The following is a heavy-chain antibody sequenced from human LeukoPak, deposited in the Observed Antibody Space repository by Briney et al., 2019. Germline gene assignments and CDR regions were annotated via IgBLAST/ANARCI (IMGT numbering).Heavy chain of an antibody. CDR1: AYIFTSYD. D-gene: IGHD6-6*01. Sequence: SSKASAYIFTSYDINRVGRATAQGREWMGWMNPNGGNTGYAQNSQCRVTMTRTTSISTAYMELSSLRSEDTAVYYCARGPRFKAARKSLWFDPWGQGTLVTVSS. V-gene: IGHV1-8*01. CDR2: MNPNGGNT. CDR3: ARGPRFKAARKSLWFDP. J-gene: IGHJ5*02.